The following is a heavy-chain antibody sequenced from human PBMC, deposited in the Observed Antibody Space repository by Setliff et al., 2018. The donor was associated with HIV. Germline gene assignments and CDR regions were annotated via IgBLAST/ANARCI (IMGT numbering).Heavy chain of an antibody. CDR2: IIPIFGTA. V-gene: IGHV1-69*13. Sequence: SVKVSCKASGGTFSSYAISWVRQAPGQGLEWMGGIIPIFGTANYAQKFQGRVTITADESTSTAYMELSSLRSEDTAVYYCARGMCVSAAHSYYFDYWGQGTLVTVSS. D-gene: IGHD6-13*01. CDR3: ARGMCVSAAHSYYFDY. J-gene: IGHJ4*02. CDR1: GGTFSSYA.